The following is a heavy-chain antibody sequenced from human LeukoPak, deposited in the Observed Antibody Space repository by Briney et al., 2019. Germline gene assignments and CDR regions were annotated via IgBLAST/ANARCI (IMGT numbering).Heavy chain of an antibody. J-gene: IGHJ6*04. CDR3: AELGITMIGGV. Sequence: GGSLRLSCAASGFTFSSYWMSWVRQAPGKGLEWVANIKKDGSEKYYVDAVKGRFTISRDNAKNSLYLQMNSLRAEDTAVYYCAELGITMIGGVWGKGTTVTISS. CDR2: IKKDGSEK. D-gene: IGHD3-10*02. V-gene: IGHV3-7*01. CDR1: GFTFSSYW.